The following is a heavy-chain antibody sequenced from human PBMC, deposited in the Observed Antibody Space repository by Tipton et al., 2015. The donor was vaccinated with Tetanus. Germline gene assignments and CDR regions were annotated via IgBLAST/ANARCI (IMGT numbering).Heavy chain of an antibody. J-gene: IGHJ4*02. Sequence: LRLSCTVSGGSISDKKNYWGWIRQPPGKGLEWLAYISDSGLTNSNYYLKSRITMTRDTSRNQFSLTLTSVTAADTAVYYCARANYDSFKKGPFDSWGQGSLVIVSS. CDR3: ARANYDSFKKGPFDS. D-gene: IGHD3-3*01. CDR1: GGSISDKKNY. CDR2: ISDSGLT. V-gene: IGHV4-61*05.